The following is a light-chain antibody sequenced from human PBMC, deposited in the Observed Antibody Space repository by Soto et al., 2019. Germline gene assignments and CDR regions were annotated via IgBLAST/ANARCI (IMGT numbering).Light chain of an antibody. V-gene: IGKV1-5*03. Sequence: DIQMTQSPSTLSASVGDRVTITCRASQSISNWLAWYQQTPGKAPKLLIYKASSLQSGVPSRFSGSGSGTEFTLSISSLQPDDFATYYCQQYNSFPLPFGGGTKVEIK. CDR2: KAS. J-gene: IGKJ4*01. CDR3: QQYNSFPLP. CDR1: QSISNW.